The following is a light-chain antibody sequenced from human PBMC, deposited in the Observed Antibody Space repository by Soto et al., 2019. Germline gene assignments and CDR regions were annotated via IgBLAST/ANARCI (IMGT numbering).Light chain of an antibody. CDR3: QQYNNWPRT. CDR2: GAS. Sequence: RVMTQSPATLSVSPGEKATLSCRASQSVSSNLAWYQQKPGQAPRLLFYGASTRATGIPARFSGSGSGTEFTLTISSLQSEDFAVYYCQQYNNWPRTFGQGTKVDIK. CDR1: QSVSSN. V-gene: IGKV3-15*01. J-gene: IGKJ1*01.